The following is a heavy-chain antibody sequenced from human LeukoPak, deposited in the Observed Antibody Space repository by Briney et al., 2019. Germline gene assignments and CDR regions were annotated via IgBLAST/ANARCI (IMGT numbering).Heavy chain of an antibody. CDR1: GSMFSSYW. V-gene: IGHV3-7*05. Sequence: GGSLRLSCAASGSMFSSYWMNWVRQAPGKGLEWVANIKEDGSAKYYVDSVKGRFTISRDNAKNSLYLQMNSLRAEDTAVYYCVMDMDVWGQGTTVTVSS. J-gene: IGHJ6*02. CDR3: VMDMDV. CDR2: IKEDGSAK.